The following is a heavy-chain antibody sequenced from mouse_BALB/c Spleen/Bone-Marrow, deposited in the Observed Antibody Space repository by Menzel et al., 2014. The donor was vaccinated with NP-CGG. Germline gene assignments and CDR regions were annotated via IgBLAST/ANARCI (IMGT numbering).Heavy chain of an antibody. CDR2: IDPENGDT. V-gene: IGHV14-4*02. Sequence: VQLKESGAELVRSGASVKLSCTASGFNIKDYYMHWVKQRPEQGLEWIGWIDPENGDTEYAPKFQGKATMTADTSSNTAYLQFSSLTSEDTAVYYCNEGYGNYGYWGQGTTLTVSS. D-gene: IGHD2-10*02. CDR3: NEGYGNYGY. CDR1: GFNIKDYY. J-gene: IGHJ2*01.